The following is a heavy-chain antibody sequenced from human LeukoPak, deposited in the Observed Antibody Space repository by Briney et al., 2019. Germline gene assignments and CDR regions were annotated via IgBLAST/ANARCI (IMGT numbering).Heavy chain of an antibody. V-gene: IGHV1-69*13. J-gene: IGHJ4*02. CDR1: GGTFSSYA. Sequence: SVKVSCKASGGTFSSYAISWVRQAPGQGLEWMGGIIPIFGTANYAQKFQGRVTITADESTSTAYMELSSLRSEDTAVYYCARYPLDQCSSGWFDYWGQGTLVTVSS. CDR3: ARYPLDQCSSGWFDY. CDR2: IIPIFGTA. D-gene: IGHD6-19*01.